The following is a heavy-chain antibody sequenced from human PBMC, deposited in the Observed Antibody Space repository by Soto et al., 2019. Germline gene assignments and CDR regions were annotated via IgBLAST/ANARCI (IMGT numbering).Heavy chain of an antibody. Sequence: SETLSLTCTVSGGSISSGGYYWSWIRQHPGKGLEWIGYIYYSGSTYYNPSLKSRVTISVDTSKNQFSLKLSSVTAADTAVYNSARVLKYFVDYWGQGTLVTVSS. CDR3: ARVLKYFVDY. V-gene: IGHV4-31*03. J-gene: IGHJ4*02. CDR1: GGSISSGGYY. D-gene: IGHD3-9*01. CDR2: IYYSGST.